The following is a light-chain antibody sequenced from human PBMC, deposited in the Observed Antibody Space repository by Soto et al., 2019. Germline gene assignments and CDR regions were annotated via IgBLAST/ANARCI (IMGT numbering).Light chain of an antibody. J-gene: IGKJ5*01. CDR1: QSVLSSSNKKDY. Sequence: VMTKSQDRMGVALGKRADIDCSGSQSVLSSSNKKDYLAWFQQKSGQPPKLLIYWASTRQSGVPDRFSGSGSATDFTLPISSLQAEDVAVYFCQQYHSDPITFGQGTRLEIK. V-gene: IGKV4-1*01. CDR2: WAS. CDR3: QQYHSDPIT.